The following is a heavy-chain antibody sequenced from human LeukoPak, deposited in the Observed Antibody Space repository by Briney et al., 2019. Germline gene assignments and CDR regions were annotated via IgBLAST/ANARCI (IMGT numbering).Heavy chain of an antibody. CDR2: IYYSGST. CDR3: AGTYYYDSGNDQRHHNYFDP. D-gene: IGHD3-22*01. Sequence: SETLSLTCTVSGGSISSNSYYWGWIRQPPGKGLEWIGSIYYSGSTYYNPSLKSRVTVSVDTSTNQFSLKLSSVTAADTAVYYCAGTYYYDSGNDQRHHNYFDPWGQGTLVTVSS. V-gene: IGHV4-39*01. CDR1: GGSISSNSYY. J-gene: IGHJ5*02.